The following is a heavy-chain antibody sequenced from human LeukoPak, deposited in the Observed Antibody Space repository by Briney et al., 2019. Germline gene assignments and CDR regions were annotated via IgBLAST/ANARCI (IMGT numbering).Heavy chain of an antibody. Sequence: GRSLRLSCAASGFTFDDYAMHWVRQAPGKGLEWVSGISWNSGSIGYADSVKGRFTISRDNAKNSLYLQMNSLRAEDTALYYCAKVRANGGLDYWGQGTLVTVSS. J-gene: IGHJ4*02. V-gene: IGHV3-9*01. CDR1: GFTFDDYA. CDR3: AKVRANGGLDY. CDR2: ISWNSGSI. D-gene: IGHD3-16*01.